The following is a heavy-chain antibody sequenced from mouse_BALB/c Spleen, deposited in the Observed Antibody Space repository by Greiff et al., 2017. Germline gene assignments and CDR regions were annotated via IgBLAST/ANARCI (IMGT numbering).Heavy chain of an antibody. CDR1: GFNIKDTY. Sequence: EVQLQQSGAELVKPGASVKLSCTASGFNIKDTYMHWVKQRPEQGLEWIGRIDPGNGNTKYDPKFQGKATITADTSSNTAYLQLSSLTSEDTAVYYCARTRDGNYEGMDYWGQGTSVTVSS. D-gene: IGHD2-1*01. J-gene: IGHJ4*01. V-gene: IGHV14-3*02. CDR2: IDPGNGNT. CDR3: ARTRDGNYEGMDY.